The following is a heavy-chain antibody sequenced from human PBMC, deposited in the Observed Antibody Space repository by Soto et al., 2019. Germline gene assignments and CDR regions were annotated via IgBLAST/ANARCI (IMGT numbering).Heavy chain of an antibody. Sequence: ASVKVSCKASGYTFTSYDINWVRQATGQGLEWMGWMNPNSGNTGYAQKFQGRVTMTRNTSISTAYMELSSLRSEDTAVYYCARGTEGDYYYYMDVWGKGTTVTVSS. V-gene: IGHV1-8*01. J-gene: IGHJ6*03. D-gene: IGHD2-8*02. CDR1: GYTFTSYD. CDR2: MNPNSGNT. CDR3: ARGTEGDYYYYMDV.